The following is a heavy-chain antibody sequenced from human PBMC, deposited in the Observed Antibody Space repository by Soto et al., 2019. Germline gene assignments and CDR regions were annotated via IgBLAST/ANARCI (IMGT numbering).Heavy chain of an antibody. V-gene: IGHV3-30*18. CDR1: GFTFSTFG. CDR3: AKATSGYYFDY. Sequence: GGLLRLFYGTSGFTFSTFGLHWVRQAPGKGLELVAVISYDGSNKYYADSVKGRFTISRDNSKNTLYLQMNSLRAEDTAVYYCAKATSGYYFDYWGQGT. CDR2: ISYDGSNK. J-gene: IGHJ4*02. D-gene: IGHD3-22*01.